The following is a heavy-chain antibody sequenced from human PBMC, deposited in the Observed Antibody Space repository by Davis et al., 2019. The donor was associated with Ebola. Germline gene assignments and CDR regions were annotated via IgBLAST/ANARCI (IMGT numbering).Heavy chain of an antibody. CDR1: GGSISSGDYY. J-gene: IGHJ6*02. Sequence: PSETLSLTCTVSGGSISSGDYYWSWIRQPPGKGLEWIGYIYYSGSTYYNPSLKSRVTISVDTSKNQFSLKLSSVTAADTAVYYCARVHYYGSGSYYTEQYYYYGMDVWGQGTTVTVSS. CDR3: ARVHYYGSGSYYTEQYYYYGMDV. CDR2: IYYSGST. D-gene: IGHD3-10*01. V-gene: IGHV4-30-4*01.